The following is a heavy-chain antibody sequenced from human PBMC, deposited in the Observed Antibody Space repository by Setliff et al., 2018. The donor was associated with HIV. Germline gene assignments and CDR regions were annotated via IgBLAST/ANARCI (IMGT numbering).Heavy chain of an antibody. J-gene: IGHJ4*02. CDR1: GGSISSGGYS. CDR2: IYHSGST. CDR3: ATSEWELIDFDY. Sequence: PSQTLSLTCAVSGGSISSGGYSWNWIRQPPGKGLEWIGYIYHSGSTFYNPSLKSRVTISVDRSKNQFSLNLNSVTAADTAVYFCATSEWELIDFDYWGQGTLVTVSS. V-gene: IGHV4-30-2*01. D-gene: IGHD1-26*01.